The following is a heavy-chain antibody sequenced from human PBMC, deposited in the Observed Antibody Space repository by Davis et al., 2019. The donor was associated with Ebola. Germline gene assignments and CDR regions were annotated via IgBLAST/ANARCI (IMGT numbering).Heavy chain of an antibody. D-gene: IGHD4-17*01. V-gene: IGHV3-23*01. Sequence: GESLKISCAASGFIFSSYAMSWVRQAPGKGLEWVSSISVRSITYHADSVKDRFTISRDNSKNTLYLQMNSLRAEETAVYYCAKVHPPTTVTTGWFDPWGQGTLVTVSS. J-gene: IGHJ5*02. CDR1: GFIFSSYA. CDR2: ISVRSIT. CDR3: AKVHPPTTVTTGWFDP.